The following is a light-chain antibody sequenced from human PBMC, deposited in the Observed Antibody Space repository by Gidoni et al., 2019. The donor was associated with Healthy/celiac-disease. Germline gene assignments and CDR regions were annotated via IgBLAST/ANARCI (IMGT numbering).Light chain of an antibody. Sequence: DIQMTQPPSSVSASVGDIVTITCRASPGISSWLAWYQQPPGKATKLLIYAASSLQSVVPSRCSGSGSGTGITLTISSLQPGDFATYYCQQANIFPFTFGGGTKVEIK. J-gene: IGKJ4*01. CDR2: AAS. CDR1: PGISSW. CDR3: QQANIFPFT. V-gene: IGKV1-12*01.